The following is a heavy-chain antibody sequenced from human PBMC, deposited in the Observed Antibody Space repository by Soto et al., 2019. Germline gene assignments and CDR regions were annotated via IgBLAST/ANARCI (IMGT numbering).Heavy chain of an antibody. CDR1: GGSIISDGYS. CDR3: VRRSPEDAFDI. V-gene: IGHV4-30-2*01. Sequence: KPSETLSLTCAVSGGSIISDGYSWSWIRQPPGKGLQWIGHIYEGGNTYYTPSLESRVAISTDKSKNQFSLRLSSVTAADTAVYYCVRRSPEDAFDIWGQGTMVTV. J-gene: IGHJ3*02. CDR2: IYEGGNT.